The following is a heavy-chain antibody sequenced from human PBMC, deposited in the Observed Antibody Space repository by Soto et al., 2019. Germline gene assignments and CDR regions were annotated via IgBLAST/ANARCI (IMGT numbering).Heavy chain of an antibody. CDR1: GYSFPTYW. V-gene: IGHV5-51*01. CDR2: IYPGDSDT. Sequence: GESLKISCKGSGYSFPTYWIGWVRQMPGKGLEWMGIIYPGDSDTRYSPSFQGQVTISADKSISTAYLQWSSLKASDTAMYYCARLGFGEVKFDRIAWGGMDVWGQGTTVTVAS. J-gene: IGHJ6*02. D-gene: IGHD3-10*01. CDR3: ARLGFGEVKFDRIAWGGMDV.